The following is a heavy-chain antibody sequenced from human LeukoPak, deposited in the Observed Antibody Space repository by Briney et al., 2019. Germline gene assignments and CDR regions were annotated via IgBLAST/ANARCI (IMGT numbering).Heavy chain of an antibody. CDR2: ISHSGYST. D-gene: IGHD4-17*01. Sequence: PGGSLRLSCAASGFTFSDHAMSWVRQAPGKGLEWVSGISHSGYSTYYADSVKGRFTISRDNSKSTQYLQMNSLRAEDTAVYYCAKGGARSTVTWNYYYYMDVWGKGATVTVSS. V-gene: IGHV3-23*01. CDR3: AKGGARSTVTWNYYYYMDV. CDR1: GFTFSDHA. J-gene: IGHJ6*03.